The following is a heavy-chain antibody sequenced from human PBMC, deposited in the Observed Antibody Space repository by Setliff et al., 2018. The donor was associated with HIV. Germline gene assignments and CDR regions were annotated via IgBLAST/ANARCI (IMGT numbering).Heavy chain of an antibody. J-gene: IGHJ4*02. CDR1: GFTFSSHN. CDR3: ARVRADYGDTVDY. D-gene: IGHD3-16*01. CDR2: ISPSGSYI. Sequence: GGSLRLSCAASGFTFSSHNMNWVRQAPGKGLEWVSSISPSGSYIYYADSMKGRFTISRDNAKNSLYLQMNSLRAEDTALYYCARVRADYGDTVDYWGQGTLVTVSS. V-gene: IGHV3-21*04.